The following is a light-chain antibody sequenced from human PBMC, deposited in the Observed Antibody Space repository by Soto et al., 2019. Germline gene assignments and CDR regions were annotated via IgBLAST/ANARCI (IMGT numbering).Light chain of an antibody. V-gene: IGKV1-27*01. Sequence: DIQMTQFPSSLSASVGDRATITCRASQDIDNYVAWYQQRPGKVPKLLIYHASTLEPGVPSRFSGSGSGTDCTLTISSLQPEDVATYDCQNYYKAAFDFGPGTRVDIK. J-gene: IGKJ3*01. CDR2: HAS. CDR3: QNYYKAAFD. CDR1: QDIDNY.